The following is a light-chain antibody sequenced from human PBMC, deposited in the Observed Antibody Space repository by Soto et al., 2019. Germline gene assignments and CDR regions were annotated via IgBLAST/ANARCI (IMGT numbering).Light chain of an antibody. CDR2: AAS. CDR1: QGISSY. Sequence: DIQLTQSPSFLSASVGDRVTITCRASQGISSYLAWYQQKPGKAPKLLIYAASTLQSGVPSRFSGSGSGTEFPLTISRLQPEDFATYYCQQLNSYPITFDQGTKVHIK. CDR3: QQLNSYPIT. V-gene: IGKV1-9*01. J-gene: IGKJ1*01.